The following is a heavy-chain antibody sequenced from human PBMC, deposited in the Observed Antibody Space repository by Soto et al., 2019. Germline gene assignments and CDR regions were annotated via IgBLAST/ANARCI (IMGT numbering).Heavy chain of an antibody. CDR2: ISYHGSDK. J-gene: IGHJ4*02. V-gene: IGHV3-30*18. CDR3: AKDHLPTTVTTVGY. Sequence: QVQLVESGGGVVQPGRSLRLSCAASGFTFSNYGMHWVRQAPGKGLEWVAVISYHGSDKYYADSVKGRFTISRDNSKNTLYLPMDSLRAEDTAVYYCAKDHLPTTVTTVGYWGQGTLVTVSS. D-gene: IGHD4-17*01. CDR1: GFTFSNYG.